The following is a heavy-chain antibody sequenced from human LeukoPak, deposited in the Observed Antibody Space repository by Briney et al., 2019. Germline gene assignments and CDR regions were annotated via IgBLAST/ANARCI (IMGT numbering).Heavy chain of an antibody. D-gene: IGHD3-16*01. CDR3: ARDPPSRGTRYFDY. CDR2: ISSTSTYI. CDR1: GFTFSGYS. V-gene: IGHV3-21*01. J-gene: IGHJ4*02. Sequence: GGSLRLSCAASGFTFSGYSMNWVRQAPGRGLEWVSSISSTSTYIDYADSVKGRFTISRDNAKNSLFLQMDSLRAEDTAVYYRARDPPSRGTRYFDYWGQGTLVTVSS.